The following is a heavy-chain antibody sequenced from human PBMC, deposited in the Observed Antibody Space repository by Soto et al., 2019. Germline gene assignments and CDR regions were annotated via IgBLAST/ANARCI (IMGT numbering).Heavy chain of an antibody. V-gene: IGHV4-30-4*02. D-gene: IGHD4-4*01. J-gene: IGHJ4*02. CDR3: SRSTGRY. CDR1: GGSIFRSEHY. CDR2: IYSSGST. Sequence: PADTPSLTCSVSGGSIFRSEHYWTWIRQPPGKGLEWIAYIYSSGSTYCNPSLKSRVTISIDTSKNQFSLKLNSVTAADTAIYFCSRSTGRYWGQGTLVTVSS.